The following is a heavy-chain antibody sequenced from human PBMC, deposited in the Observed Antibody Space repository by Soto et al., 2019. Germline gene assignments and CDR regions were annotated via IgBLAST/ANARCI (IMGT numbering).Heavy chain of an antibody. D-gene: IGHD1-26*01. V-gene: IGHV2-5*02. J-gene: IGHJ4*02. CDR3: AHAYGGRSLY. CDR2: IYWDDSK. CDR1: GFSLTTDRVG. Sequence: QLTLKESGPTLVKPTQTLTLTCTFSGFSLTTDRVGVGWIRQPPGEALEWLAVIYWDDSKTYRPSLESRLTIPKDTSKNQVALTMTNMDSLDTATYYCAHAYGGRSLYWGQGTLVTVSS.